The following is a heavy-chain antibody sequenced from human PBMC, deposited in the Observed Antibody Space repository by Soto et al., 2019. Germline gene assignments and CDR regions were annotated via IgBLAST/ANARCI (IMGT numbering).Heavy chain of an antibody. V-gene: IGHV3-21*01. CDR3: ARHLAARRATYYYYGMDV. Sequence: EVQLVESGGGLVKPGGSLRLSCAASGFTFSSYSMNWVRQAPGKGLEWVSSISSSSSYIYYADSVKGRFTISRDNAKNSLYLQMNSLRAEDPAVYYCARHLAARRATYYYYGMDVWGQGTTVTVSS. D-gene: IGHD6-6*01. CDR2: ISSSSSYI. J-gene: IGHJ6*02. CDR1: GFTFSSYS.